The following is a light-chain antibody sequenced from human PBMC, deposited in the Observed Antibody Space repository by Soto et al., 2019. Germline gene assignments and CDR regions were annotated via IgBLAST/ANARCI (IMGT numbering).Light chain of an antibody. J-gene: IGKJ2*01. CDR1: QDISNY. CDR3: QQYDNLPYT. Sequence: DIQMTQSPSSLSASAVDRVTITCQASQDISNYLNWYQQKPGKAPKLLIYDASNLETGVPSRFSGSGSGTDFTFTISSLQPEDIATYYCQQYDNLPYTFGQGTKV. V-gene: IGKV1-33*01. CDR2: DAS.